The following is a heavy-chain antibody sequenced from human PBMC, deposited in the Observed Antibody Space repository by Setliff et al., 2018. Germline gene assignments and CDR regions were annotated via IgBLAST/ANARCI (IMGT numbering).Heavy chain of an antibody. CDR2: IYTSWST. D-gene: IGHD3-3*01. J-gene: IGHJ6*04. CDR1: GGSISNTYYY. CDR3: ARLSGFLYTDV. V-gene: IGHV4-61*09. Sequence: SETLSLTCTVSGGSISNTYYYWSWIRQPAGKGLEWIGHIYTSWSTNYNPSLKSRVTISVDTSKNQFSLKLSSVTAADTAVYYCARLSGFLYTDVWGKGTTVTVSS.